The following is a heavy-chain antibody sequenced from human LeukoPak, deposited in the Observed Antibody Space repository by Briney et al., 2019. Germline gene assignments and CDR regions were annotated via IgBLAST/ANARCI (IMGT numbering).Heavy chain of an antibody. CDR2: ISPSNANT. V-gene: IGHV1-18*01. CDR3: ARGRWLRPVDY. J-gene: IGHJ4*02. Sequence: ASVQVSCKASGYTFTSYGINWVRRAPGQGLEWMGWISPSNANTNYAQKLQGRVTMTTDTSTSTAYMELRSLRSDDTAVYYCARGRWLRPVDYWGQGTLVTVSS. CDR1: GYTFTSYG. D-gene: IGHD5-12*01.